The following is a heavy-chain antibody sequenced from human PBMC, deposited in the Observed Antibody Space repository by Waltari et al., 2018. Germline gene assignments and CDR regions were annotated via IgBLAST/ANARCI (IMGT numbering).Heavy chain of an antibody. CDR1: GFTFSSHW. V-gene: IGHV3-7*01. CDR3: ARDRSSSWYEDY. D-gene: IGHD6-13*01. Sequence: EVQLVESGGGLVQPGGSLRLSCAASGFTFSSHWKRWVRQAPGKGLGWVANIKQDGMDKYYVDSVKGRFTISRDNAKNSLYLQMNSLRAEDTAVYYCARDRSSSWYEDYWGQGTLVTVSS. J-gene: IGHJ4*02. CDR2: IKQDGMDK.